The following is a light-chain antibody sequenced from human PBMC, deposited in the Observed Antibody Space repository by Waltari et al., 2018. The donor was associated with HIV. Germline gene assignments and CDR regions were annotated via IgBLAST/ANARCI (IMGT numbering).Light chain of an antibody. J-gene: IGLJ2*01. CDR1: NSDVGAYNY. V-gene: IGLV2-14*01. Sequence: QSALPQPASVSGSPGQSITISCTGTNSDVGAYNYVPWYHQNPGKAPKLLIYEVTNRPPGISNRFSGSKSGNTASMTISGLQPEDEADYYCSSYTITTAIVFGGGTKLTVL. CDR2: EVT. CDR3: SSYTITTAIV.